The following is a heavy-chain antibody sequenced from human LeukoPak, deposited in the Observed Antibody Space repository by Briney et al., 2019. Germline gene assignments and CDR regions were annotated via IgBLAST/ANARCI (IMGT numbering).Heavy chain of an antibody. CDR3: AKGGYTTWFDP. Sequence: GGSLRLSCAASGFTFRGYSMSWVRQAPGKGLEWVSNIRSTGGDTYYTDSVKGRFTISRDNSKNTLYLEMNSLRAEDTAVYYCAKGGYTTWFDPWGQGTLVTVSS. V-gene: IGHV3-23*01. CDR2: IRSTGGDT. CDR1: GFTFRGYS. J-gene: IGHJ5*02. D-gene: IGHD2-15*01.